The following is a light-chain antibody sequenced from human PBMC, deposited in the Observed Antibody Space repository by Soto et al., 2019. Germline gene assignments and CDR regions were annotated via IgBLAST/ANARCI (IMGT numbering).Light chain of an antibody. CDR3: QQRSTWPLT. CDR1: QSVSSY. V-gene: IGKV3-11*01. Sequence: DIVMTQSPATLSVAPGERATLSCRASQSVSSYLAWYQQKRGQAPRLLIYDASNRATGIPGRFTGSGSGTDFSLTISSLEPEDFAVYYCQQRSTWPLTFGGGTKVDIK. J-gene: IGKJ4*01. CDR2: DAS.